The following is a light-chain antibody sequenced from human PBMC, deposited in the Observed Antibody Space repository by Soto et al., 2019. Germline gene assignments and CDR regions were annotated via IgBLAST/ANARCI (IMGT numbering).Light chain of an antibody. CDR2: GAS. Sequence: EIVLTQSPGTLSLSPGERATLSCRASQSVSSSYLAWYQQKPGQAPRLLIYGASSRATGIPDRFSGSGSGTDFTLTISRLEPDDFAVYYCPQYGSSPFTFGPGTKVDIK. CDR1: QSVSSSY. V-gene: IGKV3-20*01. J-gene: IGKJ3*01. CDR3: PQYGSSPFT.